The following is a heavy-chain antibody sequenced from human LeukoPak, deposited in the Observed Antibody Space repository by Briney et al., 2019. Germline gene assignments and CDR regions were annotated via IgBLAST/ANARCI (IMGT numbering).Heavy chain of an antibody. J-gene: IGHJ4*02. CDR1: GFTFSSYD. V-gene: IGHV3-13*01. CDR2: IGTAGDT. D-gene: IGHD3-22*01. Sequence: GGSLRLSCAASGFTFSSYDMHWVRQATGKGLEWVSAIGTAGDTYYADSVKGRFTISRDNSKNTLYLQMNSLRAEDTAVYYCAKLLYYYDSSQPYWGQGTLVTVSS. CDR3: AKLLYYYDSSQPY.